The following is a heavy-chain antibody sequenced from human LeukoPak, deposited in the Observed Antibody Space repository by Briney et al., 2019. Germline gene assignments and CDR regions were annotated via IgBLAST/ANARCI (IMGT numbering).Heavy chain of an antibody. CDR2: IYYTGNT. D-gene: IGHD3-22*01. J-gene: IGHJ4*02. V-gene: IGHV4-39*07. CDR1: GDSISSNTYY. CDR3: ATHGGHYYDSAGFDF. Sequence: PSETLSLTCTVSGDSISSNTYYWGWIRQPPGRRLEWIGSIYYTGNTYYNPSLKSRVTISVDTSKNQFSLRLGSVTAADTAVYYCATHGGHYYDSAGFDFRGQGTLVTVSS.